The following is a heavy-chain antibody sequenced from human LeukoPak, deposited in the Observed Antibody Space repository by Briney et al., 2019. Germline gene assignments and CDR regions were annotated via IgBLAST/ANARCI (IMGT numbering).Heavy chain of an antibody. CDR2: INPNSGGT. V-gene: IGHV1-2*02. CDR1: GYTFTGYY. J-gene: IGHJ3*02. D-gene: IGHD2-2*01. Sequence: ASVKVSCKASGYTFTGYYMHWVRQAPGQGLEWMGWINPNSGGTNYAQKFQGRVTMTRDTSISTAYMELSRLRSDDTAVYYCAREQILGYCSSTSCYYAFDIWGQGTMVTVSS. CDR3: AREQILGYCSSTSCYYAFDI.